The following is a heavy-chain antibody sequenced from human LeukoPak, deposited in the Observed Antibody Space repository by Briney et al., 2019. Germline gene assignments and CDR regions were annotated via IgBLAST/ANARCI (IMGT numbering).Heavy chain of an antibody. Sequence: GGSLRLSCAASGFTFSGYSMTWVRQAPGKGLEWVGRIKSESDGGTTDYAAPVKGRFTISRDDSKNTLFLQMNSLQTEDTAVYYCTTSGWFDHWGQGTLVTVSS. CDR2: IKSESDGGTT. CDR1: GFTFSGYS. D-gene: IGHD1-26*01. V-gene: IGHV3-15*01. J-gene: IGHJ5*02. CDR3: TTSGWFDH.